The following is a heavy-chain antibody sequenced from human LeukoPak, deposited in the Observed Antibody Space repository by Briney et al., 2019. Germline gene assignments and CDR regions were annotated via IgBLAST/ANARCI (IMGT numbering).Heavy chain of an antibody. V-gene: IGHV4-31*03. CDR2: IYYSGST. CDR3: ARGWDVWGSYRPSYYFDY. CDR1: GGSISSGGYY. D-gene: IGHD3-16*02. J-gene: IGHJ4*02. Sequence: SQTLSLTCTVSGGSISSGGYYWSWIRQHPGKGLEWIGYIYYSGSTYYNPSLKSRVTISVDTSKNQFSLKLSSVTAADTAVYYCARGWDVWGSYRPSYYFDYWGQGTLVTVSS.